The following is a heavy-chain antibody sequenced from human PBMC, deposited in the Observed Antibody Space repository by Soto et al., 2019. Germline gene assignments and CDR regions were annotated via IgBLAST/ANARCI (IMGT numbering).Heavy chain of an antibody. V-gene: IGHV4-31*03. CDR3: ARSGYSYGPNPLLY. CDR2: IYYSGST. CDR1: GGSISSGGYY. Sequence: QVQLQESGPGLVRPSQTLSLTCTVSGGSISSGGYYWSWIRQHPGKGLEWIGYIYYSGSTYYNPSLGGRVTISVETSKNQFSLKLSSVPAADTDVYYCARSGYSYGPNPLLYWGQGTLVTVSS. D-gene: IGHD5-18*01. J-gene: IGHJ4*02.